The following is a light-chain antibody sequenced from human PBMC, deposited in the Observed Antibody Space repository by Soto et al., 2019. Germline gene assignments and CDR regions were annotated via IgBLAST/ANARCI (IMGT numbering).Light chain of an antibody. Sequence: IQLPQSPSSLSASVGDRVTITCRASQGISSYLAWYQQKPGKAPKLLIYAASTLQSGVPSRFSGSGSGTDLTLTISSLQHEDFATYYCQQLNSYPPLTFGGGTKVEIK. CDR2: AAS. V-gene: IGKV1-9*01. CDR3: QQLNSYPPLT. J-gene: IGKJ4*01. CDR1: QGISSY.